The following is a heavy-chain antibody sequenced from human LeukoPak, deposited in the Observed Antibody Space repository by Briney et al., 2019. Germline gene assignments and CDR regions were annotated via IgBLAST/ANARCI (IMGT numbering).Heavy chain of an antibody. D-gene: IGHD3-3*01. CDR3: ATSDDLWSGMDN. Sequence: GGSLRLSCAVSGFTFSSSSMNWVRQAPGKGLEWVSSISSSSSYIYYADSVKGRFTISRGNAKNSLYLQMDSLRADDTAVYYCATSDDLWSGMDNWGQGTLVTVSS. J-gene: IGHJ4*02. CDR1: GFTFSSSS. V-gene: IGHV3-21*01. CDR2: ISSSSSYI.